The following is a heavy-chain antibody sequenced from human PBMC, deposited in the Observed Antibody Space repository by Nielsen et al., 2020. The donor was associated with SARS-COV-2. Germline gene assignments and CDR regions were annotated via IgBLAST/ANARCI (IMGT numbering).Heavy chain of an antibody. V-gene: IGHV4-31*03. CDR3: ARYTVTTSYYFDY. J-gene: IGHJ4*02. CDR1: SGSISSGGYY. CDR2: IHYSGST. D-gene: IGHD4-11*01. Sequence: SETLSLTCTVSSGSISSGGYYWSWIRQLPGKGLEWIGYIHYSGSTYYNPSLKSRVTISVDTSKNQFSLKVSSVTAADTAVYYCARYTVTTSYYFDYWGQGTLVTVSS.